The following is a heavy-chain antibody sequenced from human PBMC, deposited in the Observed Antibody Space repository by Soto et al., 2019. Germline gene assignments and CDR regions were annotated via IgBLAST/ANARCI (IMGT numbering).Heavy chain of an antibody. D-gene: IGHD4-17*01. CDR3: ARSLRWSNFDY. Sequence: PSETLSLTCTVSGDSISSGGYYWSWIRQHPGKGLEWIGYVYYSGSTNYNPSLKSRVTISVDTSKNQFSLKLSSVTAADTAVYYCARSLRWSNFDYWGQGTLVTVS. CDR2: VYYSGST. CDR1: GDSISSGGYY. V-gene: IGHV4-61*08. J-gene: IGHJ4*02.